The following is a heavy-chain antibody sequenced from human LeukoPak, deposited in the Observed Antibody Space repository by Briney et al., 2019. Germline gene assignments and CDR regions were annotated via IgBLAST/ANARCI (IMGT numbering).Heavy chain of an antibody. V-gene: IGHV3-49*04. J-gene: IGHJ6*03. D-gene: IGHD6-13*01. CDR3: TRDVTAAGTTYYYYYYMDV. CDR1: GFTFGDYA. CDR2: IRSKAYGGTT. Sequence: GGSLRLSCTASGFTFGDYAMSWVRQAPGKGLEWVGFIRSKAYGGTTEYAASVKGRFTISRDDSKSIAYLQMNSLKTEDTAVYYCTRDVTAAGTTYYYYYYMDVWGKGTTVTVSS.